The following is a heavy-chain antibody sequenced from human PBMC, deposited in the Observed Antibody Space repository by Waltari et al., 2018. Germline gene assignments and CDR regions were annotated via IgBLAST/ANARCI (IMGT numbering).Heavy chain of an antibody. D-gene: IGHD2-2*01. CDR1: EFTFSSYA. Sequence: QVQLVESGGGVVQPGRSLRLSCAASEFTFSSYAMHWVRQAPGKGVEWVAVISNNERNIYYVDSVKGRFTISRDNSKKMLYLQMNSLRAEDTAVYYCARDYCDRTNCHGMDVWGQGTTVTVSS. V-gene: IGHV3-30*04. J-gene: IGHJ6*02. CDR2: ISNNERNI. CDR3: ARDYCDRTNCHGMDV.